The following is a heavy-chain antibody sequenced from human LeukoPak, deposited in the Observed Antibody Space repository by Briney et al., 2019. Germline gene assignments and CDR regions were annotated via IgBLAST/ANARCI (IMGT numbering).Heavy chain of an antibody. CDR1: GFTVSSNY. J-gene: IGHJ3*02. D-gene: IGHD3-22*01. CDR3: ARDNYYDSSGYWSRAFDI. V-gene: IGHV3-53*01. Sequence: PGGSLRLSCAASGFTVSSNYMSWVRQAPGKGLEWVSVIYSGGSTYYADSVKGRFTISRDNSKNTLYLQMNSLRAEDTAVYYCARDNYYDSSGYWSRAFDIWGQGTMVTVSS. CDR2: IYSGGST.